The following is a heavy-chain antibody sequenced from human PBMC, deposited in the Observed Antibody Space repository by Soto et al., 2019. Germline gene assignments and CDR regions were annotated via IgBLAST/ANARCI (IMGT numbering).Heavy chain of an antibody. V-gene: IGHV1-2*02. CDR3: ARNYYDSSDRDYLHY. D-gene: IGHD3-22*01. J-gene: IGHJ4*02. CDR2: INPITGGT. CDR1: GGTFSSYA. Sequence: GASVKVSCKASGGTFSSYAISWVRQAPGQGLEWMGWINPITGGTNYAPKFQGRVTMTRDTSITTAYMELSRLRSDDTAVYYCARNYYDSSDRDYLHYWGQGTPVTVSS.